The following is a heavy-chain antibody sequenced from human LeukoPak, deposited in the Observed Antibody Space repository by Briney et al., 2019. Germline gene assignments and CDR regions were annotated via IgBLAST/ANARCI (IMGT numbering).Heavy chain of an antibody. D-gene: IGHD1-20*01. CDR2: ISWNSGSI. V-gene: IGHV3-9*01. J-gene: IGHJ4*02. Sequence: GRSPRLSCAASGFTFDDYAMHWVRQAPGKGLEWVSGISWNSGSIGYANSVKGRFTISRDNAKNSLYLQMNSLRAEDTALYYCAKGVPYNWNDVSFDYWGQGTLVTVSS. CDR3: AKGVPYNWNDVSFDY. CDR1: GFTFDDYA.